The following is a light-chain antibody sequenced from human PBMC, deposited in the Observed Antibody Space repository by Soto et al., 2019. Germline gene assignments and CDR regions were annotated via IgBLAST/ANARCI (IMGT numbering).Light chain of an antibody. CDR1: QNINAW. Sequence: DIHMPQSPSSLSVSVGDRVTITCRTSQNINAWLAWYQQRPGQAPKLLIYDASSVQSGVPSRFSGSGSGTEFTLTISSLQSEDFAVYYCQQYNNWPATVGQGTKVDIK. J-gene: IGKJ1*01. V-gene: IGKV1-5*01. CDR3: QQYNNWPAT. CDR2: DAS.